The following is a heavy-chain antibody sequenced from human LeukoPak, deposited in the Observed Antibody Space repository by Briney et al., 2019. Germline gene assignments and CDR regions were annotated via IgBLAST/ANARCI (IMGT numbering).Heavy chain of an antibody. D-gene: IGHD2-2*01. Sequence: PSETLSLTCTVSGGSISSSSYYWGWIRQPPGKGLEWIGSIYYSGSTNYNPSLKSRVTISVDTSKNQFSLKLSSVTAADTAVYYCTGSPLLKSNIVVVPAARNPWGQGTLVTVSS. CDR1: GGSISSSSYY. J-gene: IGHJ5*02. CDR2: IYYSGST. CDR3: TGSPLLKSNIVVVPAARNP. V-gene: IGHV4-39*07.